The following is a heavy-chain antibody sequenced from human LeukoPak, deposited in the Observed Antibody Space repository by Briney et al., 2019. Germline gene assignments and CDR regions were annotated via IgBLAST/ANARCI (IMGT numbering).Heavy chain of an antibody. Sequence: GGSLRLSCAASGFTFNNYAMSWVRQAPGKGLEWVSAILGSGRSAYYVDSVKGRFTISRDNSKNSLFLQMNSLRVEDTALYYCSKWGDYDVLTGYYDSDFWGQGTLVTVSA. D-gene: IGHD3-9*01. CDR1: GFTFNNYA. CDR2: ILGSGRSA. CDR3: SKWGDYDVLTGYYDSDF. J-gene: IGHJ4*02. V-gene: IGHV3-23*01.